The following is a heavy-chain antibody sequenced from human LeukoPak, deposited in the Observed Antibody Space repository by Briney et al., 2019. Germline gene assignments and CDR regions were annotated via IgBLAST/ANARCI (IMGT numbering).Heavy chain of an antibody. Sequence: GRSLRLSCAASGFSFRTYAIHWVRQTPGKGLEWVAVISYDGTNKYYADYVKGRFTISRDNSKNTVYLQMNSLRAEDTAVYYCAKGEAYCGGDCYPDWGQGTLVTVSS. CDR1: GFSFRTYA. D-gene: IGHD2-21*02. J-gene: IGHJ4*02. CDR3: AKGEAYCGGDCYPD. CDR2: ISYDGTNK. V-gene: IGHV3-30*04.